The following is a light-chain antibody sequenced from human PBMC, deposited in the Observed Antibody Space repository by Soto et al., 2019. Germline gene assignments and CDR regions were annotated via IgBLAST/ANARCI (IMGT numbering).Light chain of an antibody. CDR2: GAF. Sequence: EIVLTQSPATLSLSPGERATLSCRASPSVTNFLAWYQQKPGQAPRLLIYGAFNRATGIPDRFSGSGSGTDFTLTISRLEPEDFALFYCQYHGSSPITFGQGTRLEIK. V-gene: IGKV3-20*01. CDR1: PSVTNF. CDR3: QYHGSSPIT. J-gene: IGKJ5*01.